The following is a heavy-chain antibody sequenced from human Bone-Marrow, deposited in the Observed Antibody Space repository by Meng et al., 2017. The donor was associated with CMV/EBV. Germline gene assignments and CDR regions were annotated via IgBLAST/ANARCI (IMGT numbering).Heavy chain of an antibody. D-gene: IGHD3-3*02. CDR2: IKSGGGTT. V-gene: IGHV3-15*01. CDR1: GFTFANAW. Sequence: GESLKISCAASGFTFANAWMSWVRQAPGKGLEWVARIKSGGGTTEYAAPVRGRFSISRDDSYNTLYLQMNSLKTEDTAIYYCATDRPEVLAQIDLWGQGTLVTVSS. CDR3: ATDRPEVLAQIDL. J-gene: IGHJ5*02.